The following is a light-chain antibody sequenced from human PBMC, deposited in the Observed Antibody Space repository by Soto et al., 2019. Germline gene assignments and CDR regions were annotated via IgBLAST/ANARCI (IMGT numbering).Light chain of an antibody. V-gene: IGKV1-39*01. CDR1: QTISTY. J-gene: IGKJ2*01. CDR2: DAS. Sequence: DSQMTQTPSSLSASVGERVTTSCRASQTISTYLNWYQQKPGKAPRLLIYDASSLLSGVPSRFSGSGSGTDFTLTIASLQPEDVSTYYCQQSDSTPYTFGQGTKVDI. CDR3: QQSDSTPYT.